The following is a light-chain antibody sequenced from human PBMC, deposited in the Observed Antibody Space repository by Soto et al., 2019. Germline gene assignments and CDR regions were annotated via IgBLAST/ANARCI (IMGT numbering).Light chain of an antibody. V-gene: IGKV1-39*01. J-gene: IGKJ1*01. CDR1: QSISSY. CDR2: AAS. CDR3: QQSYSTPRT. Sequence: DIQMTQSPSSLSASVGDRVTITCRASQSISSYLNWYQQKPGKAPKLLIYAASSLQSGVPSRFSGSGSGTDFTLTISSPQPEDFATYYCQQSYSTPRTFGHGTKVDIK.